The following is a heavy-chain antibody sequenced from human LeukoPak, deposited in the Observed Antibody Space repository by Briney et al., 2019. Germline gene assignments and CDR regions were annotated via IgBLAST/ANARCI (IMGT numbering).Heavy chain of an antibody. CDR2: IYTSGST. CDR1: GGSISSYY. V-gene: IGHV4-4*07. J-gene: IGHJ6*02. CDR3: ARERGPPASIVVVPAAMPPFNYYYYGMDV. D-gene: IGHD2-2*01. Sequence: NTSETLSLTCTVSGGSISSYYWSWLRQPAGKGLEWIGRIYTSGSTNYNPSLKSRVTMSVDTSKNQFSLKLSSVDAADTAVYYCARERGPPASIVVVPAAMPPFNYYYYGMDVWGQGTTATVSS.